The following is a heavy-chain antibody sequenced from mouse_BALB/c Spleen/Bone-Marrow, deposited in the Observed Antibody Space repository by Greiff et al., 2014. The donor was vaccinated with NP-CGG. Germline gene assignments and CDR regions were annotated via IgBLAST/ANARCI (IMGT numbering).Heavy chain of an antibody. Sequence: EVKLVESGGGLVQPGGSRKLSCAASGFTFSNFGMHWVRQAPEKGLEWVAYISGGSSSIYYGDTVKGRFTISRDNPKNTLFLQKPSLRSEETSMYFCSRGENYVGYPMDYWGQGTSITVPS. CDR1: GFTFSNFG. D-gene: IGHD2-4*01. CDR3: SRGENYVGYPMDY. CDR2: ISGGSSSI. V-gene: IGHV5-17*02. J-gene: IGHJ4*01.